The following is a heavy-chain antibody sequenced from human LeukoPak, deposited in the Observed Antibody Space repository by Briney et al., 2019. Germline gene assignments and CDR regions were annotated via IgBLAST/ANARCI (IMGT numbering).Heavy chain of an antibody. Sequence: GASVKVSCKASGGTFSSYAISWVRQAPGQGLEWMGGIISIFGTANYAQKFQGRVTITADKSTSTAYMELSSLRSEDTAVYYCARGYYGDYNFDYWGQGTLVTVSS. V-gene: IGHV1-69*06. J-gene: IGHJ4*02. CDR1: GGTFSSYA. D-gene: IGHD4-17*01. CDR3: ARGYYGDYNFDY. CDR2: IISIFGTA.